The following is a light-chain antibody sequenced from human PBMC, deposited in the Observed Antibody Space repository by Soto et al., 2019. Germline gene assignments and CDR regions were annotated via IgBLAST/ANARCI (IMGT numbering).Light chain of an antibody. V-gene: IGKV1D-16*01. J-gene: IGKJ4*01. CDR3: QQYNIYPLT. Sequence: DVQMTQSPSSLSASVGDRVTITCRASQDINSWLAWYQQKPGKAPKSLIYVASSLQTGVPLRFSGSGSGTVFTLTISSLQPEDSATDYCQQYNIYPLTFGGGTKVEIK. CDR2: VAS. CDR1: QDINSW.